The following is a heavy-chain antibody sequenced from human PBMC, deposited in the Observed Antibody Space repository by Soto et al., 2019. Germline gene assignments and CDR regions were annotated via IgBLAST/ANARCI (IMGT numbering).Heavy chain of an antibody. CDR3: AIAVAGGGDY. D-gene: IGHD6-19*01. CDR1: GFTFSSYG. J-gene: IGHJ4*02. CDR2: ISYDGSNK. V-gene: IGHV3-30*03. Sequence: QVQLVESGGGVVQPGRSLRLSCAASGFTFSSYGMHWVRQAPGKGLEWVAVISYDGSNKYYADSVKGRFTISRDNSKNTLYLQMNGLRAEDTAVYYCAIAVAGGGDYWGQGTLVTVSS.